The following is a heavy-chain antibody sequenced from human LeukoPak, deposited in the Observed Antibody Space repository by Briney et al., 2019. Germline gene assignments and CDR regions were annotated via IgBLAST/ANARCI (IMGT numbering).Heavy chain of an antibody. CDR1: GYTFTCYY. Sequence: GASVKVSCKASGYTFTCYYMHWVRQAPGQGLEWMGRINPNSGGTNYAQKFQGRVTMTRDTSISTAYMELSRLRSDDTAVYYCARPSGSYYGSIDYWGQGTLVTVSS. D-gene: IGHD1-26*01. CDR3: ARPSGSYYGSIDY. J-gene: IGHJ4*02. V-gene: IGHV1-2*06. CDR2: INPNSGGT.